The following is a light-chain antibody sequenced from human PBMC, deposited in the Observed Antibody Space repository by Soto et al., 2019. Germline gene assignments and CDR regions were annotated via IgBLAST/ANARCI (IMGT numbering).Light chain of an antibody. CDR1: SSDVGGYNY. CDR3: SSYRRSNTLV. Sequence: QSVLTQPASVSGSPGQSITISCTGTSSDVGGYNYVSWYQQHPGKAPKLMIYDVSNRPSGVSNRFSGSKSGNTASLSISGLQAEDKADYYCSSYRRSNTLVFGGGTKVTVL. V-gene: IGLV2-14*01. J-gene: IGLJ2*01. CDR2: DVS.